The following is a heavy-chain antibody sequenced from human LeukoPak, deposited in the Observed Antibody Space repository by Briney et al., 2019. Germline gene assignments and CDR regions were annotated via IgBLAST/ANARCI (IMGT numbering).Heavy chain of an antibody. CDR3: ARLYCSSTSCSDY. CDR2: IFSSSSYI. D-gene: IGHD2-2*01. V-gene: IGHV3-21*01. J-gene: IGHJ4*02. Sequence: PGGSLRLSCAASGFTFSSYSMNWVRQAPGKGLEWVSSIFSSSSYIYYADSVKGRFTISRDNAKNSLYLQMNSLRPEDTAVYYYARLYCSSTSCSDYWGQGTLVTVSS. CDR1: GFTFSSYS.